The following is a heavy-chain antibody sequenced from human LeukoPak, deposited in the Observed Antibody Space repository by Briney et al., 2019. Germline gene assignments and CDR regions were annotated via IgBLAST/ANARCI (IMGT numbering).Heavy chain of an antibody. D-gene: IGHD3-22*01. CDR1: GYSISSGYY. V-gene: IGHV4-38-2*01. Sequence: PSETLSLTCAVSGYSISSGYYWGWIRQPPGKGLEWIGSIYHSGSTYYNPSLKSRVTISVDTSKNQFSLKLSSVTAADTAVYYCARPVYYYDSSGYYSYNWFDPWGQGTLVTVSS. J-gene: IGHJ5*02. CDR3: ARPVYYYDSSGYYSYNWFDP. CDR2: IYHSGST.